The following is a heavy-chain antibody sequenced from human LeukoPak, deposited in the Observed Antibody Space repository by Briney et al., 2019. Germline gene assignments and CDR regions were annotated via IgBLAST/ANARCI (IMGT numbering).Heavy chain of an antibody. Sequence: ASVKVSCKASGYTFTSYDINWVRRATGQGLEWMGWMNPNSGNTGYAQKFQGRVTMTRNTSISTAYMELSSLRSEDTAVYYCARGGRNSKDYYYYMDVWGKGTTVTVSS. CDR3: ARGGRNSKDYYYYMDV. CDR2: MNPNSGNT. J-gene: IGHJ6*03. CDR1: GYTFTSYD. D-gene: IGHD4-11*01. V-gene: IGHV1-8*01.